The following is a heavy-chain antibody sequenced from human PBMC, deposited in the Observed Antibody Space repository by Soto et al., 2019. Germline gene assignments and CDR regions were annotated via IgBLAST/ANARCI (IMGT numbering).Heavy chain of an antibody. CDR2: IYYSGST. CDR3: ARSEATGLDY. V-gene: IGHV4-59*12. Sequence: SETLSLTCTVSGGSISSYYWSWIRQPPGKGLEWIGYIYYSGSTNYNPSLKSRVTMSVDTSKNQFSLKLTPVTAVDTAVYYCARSEATGLDYWGQGTLVTVSS. CDR1: GGSISSYY. D-gene: IGHD1-26*01. J-gene: IGHJ4*02.